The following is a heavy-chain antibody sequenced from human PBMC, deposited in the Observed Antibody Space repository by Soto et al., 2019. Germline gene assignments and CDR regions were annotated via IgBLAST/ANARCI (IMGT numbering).Heavy chain of an antibody. CDR2: VYYSGST. J-gene: IGHJ4*02. V-gene: IGHV4-39*01. Sequence: PSETLSLTCTVSGGSISSSSYYWGWIRQPPGKGLEWIGSVYYSGSTYYISSLKSRVTISVDTSENQISLKLSAVTAADTAVYYCARQVVDGTVAGSGSFDSWGQGTVVTAPQ. CDR3: ARQVVDGTVAGSGSFDS. D-gene: IGHD3-10*01. CDR1: GGSISSSSYY.